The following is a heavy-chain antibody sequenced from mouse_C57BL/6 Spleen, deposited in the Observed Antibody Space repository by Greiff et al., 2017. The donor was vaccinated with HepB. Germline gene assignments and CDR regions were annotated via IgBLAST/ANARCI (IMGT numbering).Heavy chain of an antibody. D-gene: IGHD1-1*01. J-gene: IGHJ2*01. CDR3: ARGGYGTHYFDY. CDR2: ISSGSSTI. Sequence: DVHLVESGGGLVKPGGSLKLSCAASGFTFSDYGMHWVRQAPEKGLEWVAYISSGSSTIYYADTVKGRFTISRDNAKNTLFLQMTSLRSEDTAMYYCARGGYGTHYFDYWGQGTTLTVSS. V-gene: IGHV5-17*01. CDR1: GFTFSDYG.